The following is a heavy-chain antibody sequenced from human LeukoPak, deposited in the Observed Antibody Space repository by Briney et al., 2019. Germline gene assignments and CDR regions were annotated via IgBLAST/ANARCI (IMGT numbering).Heavy chain of an antibody. J-gene: IGHJ6*02. CDR3: ARVTAPDLGYYGMDV. CDR2: IYYSGST. V-gene: IGHV4-59*01. CDR1: GGSISSYY. D-gene: IGHD5-18*01. Sequence: SETLSLTCTVSGGSISSYYWSWIRQPPGKGLEWIGYIYYSGSTNYNPSLKSRVTISVDTSKNQFSLKLSSVTAADTAVYYCARVTAPDLGYYGMDVWGQGTTVTVSS.